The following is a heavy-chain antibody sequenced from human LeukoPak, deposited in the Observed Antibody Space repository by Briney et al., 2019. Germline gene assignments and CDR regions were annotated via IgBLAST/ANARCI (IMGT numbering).Heavy chain of an antibody. Sequence: GGSLRLSRAASGNYWMHWVRQVPGKGLVWVSHINSDGSWTSYADSVKGRFTISKDNAKNTVYLQMNSLRAEDTAVYYCVSFYETYWGRGTLVAVSS. J-gene: IGHJ4*02. V-gene: IGHV3-74*01. CDR2: INSDGSWT. CDR3: VSFYETY. CDR1: GNYW. D-gene: IGHD2/OR15-2a*01.